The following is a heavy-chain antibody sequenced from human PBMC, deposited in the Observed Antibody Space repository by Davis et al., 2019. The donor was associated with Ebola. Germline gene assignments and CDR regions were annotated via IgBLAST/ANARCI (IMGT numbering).Heavy chain of an antibody. CDR3: ARASYRVYGMDV. D-gene: IGHD4-11*01. CDR2: IYHSGST. Sequence: GSLRLSCAVSGGSISSNNWWSWVRQPPGKGLEWIGEIYHSGSTIYNPSLKSRVTISVDKSKNQFSLKLSSVTAADTALYYCARASYRVYGMDVWGQGTTVTVSS. J-gene: IGHJ6*02. V-gene: IGHV4-4*02. CDR1: GGSISSNNW.